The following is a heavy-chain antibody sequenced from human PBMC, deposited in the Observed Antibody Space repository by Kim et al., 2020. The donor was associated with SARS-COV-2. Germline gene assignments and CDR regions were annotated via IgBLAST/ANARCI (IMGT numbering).Heavy chain of an antibody. D-gene: IGHD1-1*01. V-gene: IGHV3-21*01. CDR1: GFTFSGHS. Sequence: GGSLRLSRAASGFTFSGHSMIWVRQAPGKGLEWVSFISTSNIYIYYADSVKGRFIISRDNAENSLYLQMNSLRAEDTAVYYCARVYSGSHHFDYWGQGTLVTVSS. CDR2: ISTSNIYI. J-gene: IGHJ4*02. CDR3: ARVYSGSHHFDY.